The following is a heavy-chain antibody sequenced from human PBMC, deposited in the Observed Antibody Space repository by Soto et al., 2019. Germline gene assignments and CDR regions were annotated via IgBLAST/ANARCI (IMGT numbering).Heavy chain of an antibody. CDR3: VRQHSADCSGGTCYHAFDI. CDR2: IYYSGST. Sequence: SETLSLTCTVSGDSVSSGSSYWGWIRQPPGKGLEWIGYIYYSGSTNYSPSLKSQVTISLDTSKNQFSLKLSSVTAADTAVFYCVRQHSADCSGGTCYHAFDIWGLGTMVTVSS. V-gene: IGHV4-61*01. J-gene: IGHJ3*02. CDR1: GDSVSSGSSY. D-gene: IGHD2-15*01.